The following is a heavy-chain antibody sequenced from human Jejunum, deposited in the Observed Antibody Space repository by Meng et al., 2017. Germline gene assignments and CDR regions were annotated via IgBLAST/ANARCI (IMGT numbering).Heavy chain of an antibody. J-gene: IGHJ4*02. D-gene: IGHD2-15*01. CDR1: GGSISNHY. CDR3: ARGGWSMHF. V-gene: IGHV4-59*11. Sequence: SETRSLTCTVSGGSISNHYWSWIRQPPGKGREWIGYIHYTGATNYNPPLNSRVTISVDTSRNQISLKVRSVTAADTAVYYCARGGWSMHFGGLGTLVTVSS. CDR2: IHYTGAT.